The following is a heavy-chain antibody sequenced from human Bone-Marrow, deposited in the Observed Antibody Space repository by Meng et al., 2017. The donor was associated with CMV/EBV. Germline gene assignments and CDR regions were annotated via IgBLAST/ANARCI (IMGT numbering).Heavy chain of an antibody. J-gene: IGHJ5*02. Sequence: GESLKISCEASGFTFNRSLMNWARQAPGKGLEWVSYISSSGTTIYYADSVKGRFTISRDNAKNSLYLQMNSLRAEDTAVYYCARCRWFDPWGQGTLVTVSS. V-gene: IGHV3-48*03. CDR2: ISSSGTTI. CDR1: GFTFNRSL. CDR3: ARCRWFDP.